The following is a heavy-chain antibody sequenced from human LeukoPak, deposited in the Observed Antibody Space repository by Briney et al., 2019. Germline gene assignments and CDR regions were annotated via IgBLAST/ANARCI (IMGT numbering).Heavy chain of an antibody. CDR3: ARDGARDIAVAGHDAFDI. CDR1: GYTFTSYG. V-gene: IGHV1-18*01. CDR2: ISAYNGNT. J-gene: IGHJ3*02. Sequence: ASVKVSCKASGYTFTSYGISWVRQAPGQGLEWMGWISAYNGNTNYAQKLQGRVTMTTDTSTSTAYMELRSLRSDDTAVYYCARDGARDIAVAGHDAFDIWGQGTMVTVSS. D-gene: IGHD6-19*01.